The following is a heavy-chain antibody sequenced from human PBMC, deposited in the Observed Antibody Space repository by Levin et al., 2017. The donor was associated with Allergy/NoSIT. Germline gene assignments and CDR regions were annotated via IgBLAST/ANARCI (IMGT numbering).Heavy chain of an antibody. CDR3: AKDNMVGFSHH. J-gene: IGHJ1*01. V-gene: IGHV3-23*01. CDR1: GFTFSSSA. Sequence: PGGSLRLSCAASGFTFSSSAMNWFRQAPGKGLKWVSGISDSGGNTDYADSVKGRFTISRDNSKNTLYLQMNSLRAEDTAVYYCAKDNMVGFSHHWGQGTLVTVSS. D-gene: IGHD2/OR15-2a*01. CDR2: ISDSGGNT.